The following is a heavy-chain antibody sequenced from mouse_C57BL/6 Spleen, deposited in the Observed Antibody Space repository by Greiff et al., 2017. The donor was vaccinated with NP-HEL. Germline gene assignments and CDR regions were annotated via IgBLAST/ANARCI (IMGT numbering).Heavy chain of an antibody. CDR3: APSYYDYGGWYFDV. Sequence: QVQLKQPGAELVKPGASVKLSCKASGYTFTSYWMQWVKQRPGQGLEWIGEIDPSDSYTNYNQKFKGKATLTVDTSSSTAYMQLSSLTSEDSAVYYCAPSYYDYGGWYFDVWGTGTTVTVSS. CDR2: IDPSDSYT. D-gene: IGHD2-4*01. V-gene: IGHV1-50*01. J-gene: IGHJ1*03. CDR1: GYTFTSYW.